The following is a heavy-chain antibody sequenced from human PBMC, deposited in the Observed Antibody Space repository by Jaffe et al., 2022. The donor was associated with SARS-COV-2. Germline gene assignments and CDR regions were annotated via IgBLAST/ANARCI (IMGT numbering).Heavy chain of an antibody. J-gene: IGHJ4*02. D-gene: IGHD3-22*01. CDR1: GFTFSSYS. Sequence: EVQLVESGGGLVQPGGSLRLSCAASGFTFSSYSMNWVRQAPGKGLEWVSYISSSSTTIYYADSVKGRFTISRDNAKNSLYLQMNSLRAEDTAVYYCATMYYYESSTLAPFDYWGQGTLVTVSS. V-gene: IGHV3-48*01. CDR3: ATMYYYESSTLAPFDY. CDR2: ISSSSTTI.